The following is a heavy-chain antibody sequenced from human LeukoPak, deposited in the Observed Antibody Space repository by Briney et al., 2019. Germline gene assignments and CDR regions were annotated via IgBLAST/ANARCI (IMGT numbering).Heavy chain of an antibody. D-gene: IGHD2-2*01. CDR2: INHSGST. J-gene: IGHJ4*02. Sequence: SETLSLTCAVYGGSFSGYYWSWIRQPPGKGLEWIGEINHSGSTNYNPSLKSRVTISVDTSKNQFSLKLSSVTAADTAVYYCARAAFAYRGEIYQLLYYLDYWGQGTLVTVSS. V-gene: IGHV4-34*01. CDR1: GGSFSGYY. CDR3: ARAAFAYRGEIYQLLYYLDY.